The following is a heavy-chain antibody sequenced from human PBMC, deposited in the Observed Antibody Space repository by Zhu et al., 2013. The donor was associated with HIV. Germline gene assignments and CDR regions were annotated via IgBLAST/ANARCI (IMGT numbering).Heavy chain of an antibody. CDR2: ISAYNGNT. V-gene: IGHV1-18*01. CDR1: GYTFTSYG. D-gene: IGHD3-22*01. Sequence: QVQLVQSGAEVKKPGASVKVSCKASGYTFTSYGISWVRQAPGQGLEWMGWISAYNGNTNYAQKLQGRVTMTTDTSTSTAYMELRSLRSDDTAVYYCARAYYYDSSGYYSPLYYWGQGTLVTVSS. CDR3: ARAYYYDSSGYYSPLYY. J-gene: IGHJ4*02.